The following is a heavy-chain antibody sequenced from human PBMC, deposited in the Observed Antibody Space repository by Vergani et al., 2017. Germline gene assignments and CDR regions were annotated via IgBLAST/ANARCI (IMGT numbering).Heavy chain of an antibody. Sequence: QVQLVESGGGVVQPGRSLRLSCAASGFIFSNYGMHWVRQTPGKGLEWVAVIWFDGNNKYYSDSVKGRFTVSRDNSKNMLYLQMNSLRAEDTAVYYCVRDHLVRFDDWGQGTLVTVSS. V-gene: IGHV3-33*01. CDR2: IWFDGNNK. J-gene: IGHJ4*02. CDR1: GFIFSNYG. D-gene: IGHD4-23*01. CDR3: VRDHLVRFDD.